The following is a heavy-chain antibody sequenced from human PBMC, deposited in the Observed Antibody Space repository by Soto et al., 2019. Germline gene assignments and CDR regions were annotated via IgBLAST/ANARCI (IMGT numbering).Heavy chain of an antibody. CDR3: ARTEVYFDY. V-gene: IGHV6-1*01. Sequence: SQTLSLACAISGDSVSSNSAAWNWVRQSPARGLEWLGRTYYRSRWYNDYAVYVKSRITVKKETSKNEVYLELKTETHEEKAVYYFARTEVYFDYWGQGXPVTVYS. J-gene: IGHJ4*02. CDR2: TYYRSRWYN. CDR1: GDSVSSNSAA.